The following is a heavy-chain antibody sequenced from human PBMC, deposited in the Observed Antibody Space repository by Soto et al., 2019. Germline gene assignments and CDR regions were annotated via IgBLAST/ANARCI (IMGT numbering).Heavy chain of an antibody. V-gene: IGHV3-30*03. Sequence: QPGGSLRLSCTASGFTFSSSWMNWVRQAPGKGLEWVAAISYHGRDEYYADSVKGRFSISRDNSKNTLNLQMNSLRAEDTAVYYCARGRFSTTLYAGFDPWGQGTLVTVSS. CDR1: GFTFSSSW. D-gene: IGHD2-2*01. CDR2: ISYHGRDE. J-gene: IGHJ5*02. CDR3: ARGRFSTTLYAGFDP.